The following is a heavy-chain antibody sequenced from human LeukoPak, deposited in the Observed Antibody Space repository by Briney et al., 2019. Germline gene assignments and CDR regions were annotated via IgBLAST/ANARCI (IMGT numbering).Heavy chain of an antibody. CDR3: AKSHSTIFGVVIPLNWFDP. J-gene: IGHJ5*02. D-gene: IGHD3-3*01. CDR2: ISYDGSNK. CDR1: GFTFSSYA. V-gene: IGHV3-30-3*02. Sequence: GRSLRLSCAASGFTFSSYAMHWVRQAPGKGLEWVAVISYDGSNKYYADSVKGRFTISRDNSKNTLYLQMNSLRAEDTAVYYCAKSHSTIFGVVIPLNWFDPWGQGTLVTVSS.